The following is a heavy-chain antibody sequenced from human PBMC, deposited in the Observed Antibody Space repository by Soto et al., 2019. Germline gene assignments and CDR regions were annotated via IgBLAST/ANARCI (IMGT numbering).Heavy chain of an antibody. V-gene: IGHV3-21*01. CDR2: ISSSSSYI. CDR1: GFTFSSYS. D-gene: IGHD2-15*01. J-gene: IGHJ6*02. CDR3: ARDTVVVAATRYYYNGMAV. Sequence: PGGSLRLSCAASGFTFSSYSMNWVRQAPGKGLEWVSSISSSSSYIYYADSVKGRFTISRDNAKDSLYLQMNSLRAEDAAVYYCARDTVVVAATRYYYNGMAVWGQGTTVTIS.